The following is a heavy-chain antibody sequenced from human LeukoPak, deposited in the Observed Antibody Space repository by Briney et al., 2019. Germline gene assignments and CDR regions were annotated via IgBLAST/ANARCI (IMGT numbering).Heavy chain of an antibody. CDR1: GYSFTSYW. J-gene: IGHJ4*02. V-gene: IGHV5-10-1*01. CDR3: ARHEGYSYDSDY. Sequence: GEALKISCTGSGYSFTSYWISWVRQMPGKGLEWMGRIDPSDSYTNYSPCFQGHVTISADKSISTAYLQWSRLKASDTAMYYCARHEGYSYDSDYWGQGTLVTVSS. D-gene: IGHD5-18*01. CDR2: IDPSDSYT.